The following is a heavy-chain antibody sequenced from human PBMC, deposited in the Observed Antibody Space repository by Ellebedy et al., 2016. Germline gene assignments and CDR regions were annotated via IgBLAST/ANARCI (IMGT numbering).Heavy chain of an antibody. J-gene: IGHJ4*02. CDR2: ISDSGSGT. Sequence: GGSLRLSXAASGFTFSSYAMSWVRQVPGKGLEWVSSISDSGSGTYYADSVKDRFTFSRDNSNNSLYLQMNSLRAEDTALYYCAKVDNNWNYDYWGQGTLVTVSS. CDR1: GFTFSSYA. CDR3: AKVDNNWNYDY. D-gene: IGHD1-7*01. V-gene: IGHV3-23*01.